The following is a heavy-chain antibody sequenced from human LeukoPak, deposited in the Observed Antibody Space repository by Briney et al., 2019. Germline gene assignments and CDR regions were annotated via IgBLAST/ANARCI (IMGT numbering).Heavy chain of an antibody. J-gene: IGHJ5*02. CDR3: ARGSSVRDLFDL. D-gene: IGHD1-1*01. CDR2: INPNSGGA. V-gene: IGHV1-2*02. Sequence: ASVKVSCKASGYTFTGYFMNWVRQAPGQGLEWMGWINPNSGGANYAQKFQGRVTMTRDTSISTAYMELSSLISDDTAVYYCARGSSVRDLFDLWGQGTLVTVSS. CDR1: GYTFTGYF.